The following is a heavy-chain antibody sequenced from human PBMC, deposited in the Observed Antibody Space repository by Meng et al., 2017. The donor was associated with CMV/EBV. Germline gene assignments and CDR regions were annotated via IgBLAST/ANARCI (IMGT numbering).Heavy chain of an antibody. CDR2: IYYSGST. J-gene: IGHJ5*02. Sequence: SETLSLTCTVSGGSISSSSYYWGWIRQPPGEGLEWIGSIYYSGSTYYSPSLKSRVTISVDTSKNQFSLKLSSVTAADTAVYYCARDGPVMDYDSSGVNWFDPWGQGTLVTVSS. CDR1: GGSISSSSYY. CDR3: ARDGPVMDYDSSGVNWFDP. D-gene: IGHD3-22*01. V-gene: IGHV4-39*07.